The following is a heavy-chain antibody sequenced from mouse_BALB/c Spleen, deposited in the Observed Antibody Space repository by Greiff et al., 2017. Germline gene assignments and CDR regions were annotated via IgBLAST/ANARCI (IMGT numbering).Heavy chain of an antibody. J-gene: IGHJ4*01. V-gene: IGHV5-15*02. Sequence: EVQGVESGGGLVQPGGSRTLSCAASGFTFSDYGMAWVRQAPGKGLEWLAFISTLAYSIYYADTVTGRFTISRENAKNTLYLEMSSLRSEDAAMYYCARDYTYAMDYWGQGTSVTVSS. CDR3: ARDYTYAMDY. CDR1: GFTFSDYG. CDR2: ISTLAYSI.